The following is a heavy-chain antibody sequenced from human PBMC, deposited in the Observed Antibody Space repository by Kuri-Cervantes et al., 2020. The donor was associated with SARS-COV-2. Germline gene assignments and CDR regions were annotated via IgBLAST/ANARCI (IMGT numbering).Heavy chain of an antibody. V-gene: IGHV3-53*01. CDR2: IYSGGST. Sequence: GESLKISCAAPGFTVSSNYMSWVRQAPGKGLEWVSVIYSGGSTYYADSVKGRFTISRDNSKNTLYLQMNSLRAEDTAVYYCARLIGDGYPRYSFDHWGQGTLVTVSS. CDR1: GFTVSSNY. CDR3: ARLIGDGYPRYSFDH. J-gene: IGHJ4*02. D-gene: IGHD5-24*01.